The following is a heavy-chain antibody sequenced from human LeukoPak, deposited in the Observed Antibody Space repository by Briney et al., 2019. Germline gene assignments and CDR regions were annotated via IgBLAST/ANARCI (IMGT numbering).Heavy chain of an antibody. D-gene: IGHD2-2*02. CDR1: GGSFSGYS. CDR3: ARGMTGYCSSTSCYSAYYYYMDV. Sequence: SETLSLTCAVYGGSFSGYSWSWVRQPPGKGLEWIGEINHSGSTNYNPSLKSRVTISVDTSKNQFSLKLSSVTAADTAVYYCARGMTGYCSSTSCYSAYYYYMDVWGKGTTVTVSS. V-gene: IGHV4-34*01. J-gene: IGHJ6*03. CDR2: INHSGST.